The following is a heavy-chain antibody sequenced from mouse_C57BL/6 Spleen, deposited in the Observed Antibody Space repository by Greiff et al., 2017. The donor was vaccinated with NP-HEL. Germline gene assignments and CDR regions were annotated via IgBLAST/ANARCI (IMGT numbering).Heavy chain of an antibody. D-gene: IGHD1-1*01. CDR2: IDPSDSYT. CDR1: GYTFTSYW. CDR3: ARSHGSSYLDY. V-gene: IGHV1-59*01. Sequence: QVQLQQPGAELVRPGTSVKLSCKASGYTFTSYWMHWVKQRPGQGLEWIGVIDPSDSYTNYNQKFKGKATLTVDTSSSTAYMQLSSLTSEDSAVYYCARSHGSSYLDYWGQGTTLTVSS. J-gene: IGHJ2*01.